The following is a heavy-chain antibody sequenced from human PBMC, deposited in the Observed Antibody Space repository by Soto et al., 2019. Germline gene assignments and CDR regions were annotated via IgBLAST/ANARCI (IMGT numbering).Heavy chain of an antibody. CDR1: GGSISSSSYY. CDR3: ARHSGVTMVRGVSYYFDY. Sequence: SETLSLTCTVSGGSISSSSYYWGWIRQPPGKGLEWIGSIYYSGSTYYNPSLKSRVTISVDTSKNQFSLKLSSVTAADTAVYYCARHSGVTMVRGVSYYFDYWGQGTLVTVSS. J-gene: IGHJ4*02. V-gene: IGHV4-39*01. CDR2: IYYSGST. D-gene: IGHD3-10*01.